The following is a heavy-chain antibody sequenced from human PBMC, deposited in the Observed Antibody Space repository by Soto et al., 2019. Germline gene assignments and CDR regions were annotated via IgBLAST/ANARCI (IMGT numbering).Heavy chain of an antibody. V-gene: IGHV5-51*01. CDR2: VYPSDSDV. J-gene: IGHJ4*02. D-gene: IGHD3-16*01. CDR1: GYRFTSSW. Sequence: PGESLKISCQGSGYRFTSSWIGWVRQMPGKGLEWLGNVYPSDSDVRYSPSFEGRVTISADNSINTAYLHLLNLKASDTAIYYCTKGDTSPFDSLGQGTRVTFSS. CDR3: TKGDTSPFDS.